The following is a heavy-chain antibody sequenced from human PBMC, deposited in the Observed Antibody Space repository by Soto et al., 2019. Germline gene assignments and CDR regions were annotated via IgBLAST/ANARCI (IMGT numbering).Heavy chain of an antibody. D-gene: IGHD3-3*01. CDR2: ISYDGSNK. J-gene: IGHJ6*02. CDR3: ARETYYDFWSGPYYGMDV. Sequence: QVQLVESGGGVVQPGRSLRLSCAASGFTFSSYAMHWVRQAPGKGLEWVAVISYDGSNKYYADSVKDRFTISRDNSKNTLYLQMNSLRAEDTAVYYCARETYYDFWSGPYYGMDVWGQGTTVTVSS. CDR1: GFTFSSYA. V-gene: IGHV3-30-3*01.